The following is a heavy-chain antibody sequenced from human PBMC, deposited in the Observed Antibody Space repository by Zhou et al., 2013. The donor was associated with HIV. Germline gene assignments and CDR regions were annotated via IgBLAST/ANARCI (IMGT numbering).Heavy chain of an antibody. V-gene: IGHV1-2*02. Sequence: QVQLVQSGAEVKKPGASVRVSCKASGYIFTDYYMHWVRQAPGQGLEWMGWINPNSGGTKYAQKFQGRVTITTDESTSTAYMELSSLRSEDTAVYYCARVKPVAGPLGWFDPWGQGTLVTVSS. CDR1: GYIFTDYY. CDR2: INPNSGGT. CDR3: ARVKPVAGPLGWFDP. J-gene: IGHJ5*02. D-gene: IGHD6-19*01.